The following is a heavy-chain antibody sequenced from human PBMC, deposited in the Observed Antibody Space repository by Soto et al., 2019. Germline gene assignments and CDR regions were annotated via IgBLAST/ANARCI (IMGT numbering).Heavy chain of an antibody. J-gene: IGHJ4*02. CDR2: ISGYNGNT. Sequence: QIHLEQSRLEMKEPGTSLKLSCETSGYTFTNYGISWVRQAPGQGLEWMGWISGYNGNTKYAQHFHDRVVTTANKFSRTSYQEELNLRSDDTAVDYCATTNTGVTGRVVTHWGQGTKLTVSS. CDR1: GYTFTNYG. V-gene: IGHV1-18*01. D-gene: IGHD3-3*01. CDR3: ATTNTGVTGRVVTH.